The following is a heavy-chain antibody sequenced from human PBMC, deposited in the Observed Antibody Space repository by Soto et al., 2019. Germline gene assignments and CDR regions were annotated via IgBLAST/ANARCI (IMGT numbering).Heavy chain of an antibody. J-gene: IGHJ6*02. CDR2: IDASGNT. CDR1: VDSITTYY. Sequence: PSETLSLTCTVSVDSITTYYWSWIRQPAGKGLEWIGRIDASGNTNYNPSLNSRVTMSIDTSKKQFSLKLTSVTAADTAIYYCARYSNNWFQTEGMDVSGQGTPLTVS. V-gene: IGHV4-4*07. CDR3: ARYSNNWFQTEGMDV. D-gene: IGHD6-13*01.